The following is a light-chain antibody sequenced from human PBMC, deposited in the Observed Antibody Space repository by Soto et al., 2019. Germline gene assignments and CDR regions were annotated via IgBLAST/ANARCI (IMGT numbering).Light chain of an antibody. Sequence: QPVLTQPASVSGSPGQSITISCTGTSSDVGGYNHVSWYQQHPGKAPKLMIYEVGNRPSGVSNRFSGSKSGNTASLTISGLQAEDEAYFYCSSYTSSSTLVFGGGTKLTVL. CDR1: SSDVGGYNH. CDR3: SSYTSSSTLV. J-gene: IGLJ2*01. V-gene: IGLV2-14*01. CDR2: EVG.